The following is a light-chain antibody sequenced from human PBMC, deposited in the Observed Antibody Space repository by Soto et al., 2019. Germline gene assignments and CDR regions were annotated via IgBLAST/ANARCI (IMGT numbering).Light chain of an antibody. V-gene: IGLV1-47*01. J-gene: IGLJ2*01. CDR2: RNN. CDR3: AAWDDSLSAPSVV. Sequence: QSVLTQPPSASGTPGQRVTISCSGSSSNIGSNYVYWYQQLPGTAPKLLIYRNNQRPSGVPGRFSGSKSGTSASLAISGLRSEDEADYYCAAWDDSLSAPSVVFGGGTKLTVL. CDR1: SSNIGSNY.